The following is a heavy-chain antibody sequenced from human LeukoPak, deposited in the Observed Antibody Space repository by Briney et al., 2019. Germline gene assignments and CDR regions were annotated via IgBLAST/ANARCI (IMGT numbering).Heavy chain of an antibody. CDR3: ARDRSTTVSPYYFDY. D-gene: IGHD4-17*01. Sequence: GGSLRLSCAASGFTLSSYNMNWVRQAPGKGLEWVSSISRGGNYIYYADSVKGRFTISRDNPKNSLYLQMNGLRAEDTAVYYCARDRSTTVSPYYFDYWGQGTLVTVSS. V-gene: IGHV3-21*01. J-gene: IGHJ4*02. CDR1: GFTLSSYN. CDR2: ISRGGNYI.